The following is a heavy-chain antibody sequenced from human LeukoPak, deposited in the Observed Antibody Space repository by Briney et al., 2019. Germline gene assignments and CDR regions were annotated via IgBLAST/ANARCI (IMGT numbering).Heavy chain of an antibody. Sequence: SQTLSLTCTVSGGSISSGDYYWSWIRQPPGKGLEWIGYIYYSGSTYYNPSLKSRVTISVDTSKNQFSLKLGSVTAADTAVYYCARTYDSSGYYSWRDWYFDLWGRGTLVTVSS. J-gene: IGHJ2*01. CDR1: GGSISSGDYY. D-gene: IGHD3-22*01. CDR2: IYYSGST. CDR3: ARTYDSSGYYSWRDWYFDL. V-gene: IGHV4-30-4*01.